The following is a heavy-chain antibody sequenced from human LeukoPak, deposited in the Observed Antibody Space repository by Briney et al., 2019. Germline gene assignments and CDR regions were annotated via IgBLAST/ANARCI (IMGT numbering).Heavy chain of an antibody. CDR1: GFTFSDYY. V-gene: IGHV3-11*01. CDR2: ITSSGTTI. CDR3: ARDALRPYYFDH. Sequence: GGSLRLSCAASGFTFSDYYMSWVRQAPGKGLEWVSYITSSGTTIFYADSVKGRFTISRVNAKNSLYLQMNCLRAEDTAVYYCARDALRPYYFDHWGQGTLVTVSS. J-gene: IGHJ4*02.